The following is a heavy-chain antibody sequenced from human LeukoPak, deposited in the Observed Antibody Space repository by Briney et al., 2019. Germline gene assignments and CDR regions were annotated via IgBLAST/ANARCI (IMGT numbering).Heavy chain of an antibody. D-gene: IGHD1-26*01. V-gene: IGHV4-39*01. J-gene: IGHJ4*02. Sequence: GSLRLSCAASGFTFSDYYMSWIRQPPGKGLEWIGSIYYSGSTYYNPSLKSRVTISVDTSKNQFSLKLSSVTAADTAVYYCARHSSLWELAWFDYWGQGTLVTVSS. CDR1: GFTFSDYY. CDR3: ARHSSLWELAWFDY. CDR2: IYYSGST.